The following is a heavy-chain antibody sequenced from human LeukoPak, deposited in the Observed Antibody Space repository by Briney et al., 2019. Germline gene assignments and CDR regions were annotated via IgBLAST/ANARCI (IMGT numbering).Heavy chain of an antibody. CDR1: GFTVSSNY. D-gene: IGHD3-10*01. CDR2: IYSGGST. V-gene: IGHV3-53*04. Sequence: QPGGSLRLSCAASGFTVSSNYMSWVRQAPGKGLEWVSVIYSGGSTYYADSVKGRFTISRHNSKNTLYLQMNSLRAEDTAVYYCAGEDGSGSYYGKFDYWGQGTLVTVSS. CDR3: AGEDGSGSYYGKFDY. J-gene: IGHJ4*02.